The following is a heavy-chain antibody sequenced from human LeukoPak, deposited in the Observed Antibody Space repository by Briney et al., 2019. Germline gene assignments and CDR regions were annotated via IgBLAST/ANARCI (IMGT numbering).Heavy chain of an antibody. CDR2: IYFSGST. V-gene: IGHV4-61*01. CDR3: ARALTGYYYLDY. Sequence: SETLSLTCTVSGDSVSSGFYYWSWIRQPPGKGLEWIGYIYFSGSTNYNPSLKSRVTISVDTSKNQFSLKLNSVTAADTAVYYCARALTGYYYLDYWGQGTLVTVSS. D-gene: IGHD3-9*01. J-gene: IGHJ4*02. CDR1: GDSVSSGFYY.